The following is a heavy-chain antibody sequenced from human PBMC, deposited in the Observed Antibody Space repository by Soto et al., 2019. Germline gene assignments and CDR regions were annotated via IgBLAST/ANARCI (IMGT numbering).Heavy chain of an antibody. J-gene: IGHJ5*02. V-gene: IGHV1-8*01. Sequence: QVQLVQSGAEVKKPGASVKVSCKASGYTFTSYDINWVRQATGQGLEWMGWMNPNSGNTGYAQKFQGRVTMTRNTSISTAYTELSSLRSEDTAVYYCARVGGKGHPRWGWFDPWGQGTLVIVSA. CDR2: MNPNSGNT. CDR3: ARVGGKGHPRWGWFDP. CDR1: GYTFTSYD. D-gene: IGHD3-10*01.